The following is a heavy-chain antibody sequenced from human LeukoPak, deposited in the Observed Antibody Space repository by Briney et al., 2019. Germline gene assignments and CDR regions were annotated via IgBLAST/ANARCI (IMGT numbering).Heavy chain of an antibody. CDR1: GYAFSSYG. CDR3: ARDQYDSVWGSYRPYFDF. Sequence: ASVKVSCKASGYAFSSYGISWVRQAPGQGLEWMGSISPYTGDTKYAERLQDRVIMTTDTSTRTAYMELRSLTSDDTAVFYCARDQYDSVWGSYRPYFDFWGQGTLVTVSS. V-gene: IGHV1-18*04. D-gene: IGHD3-16*02. CDR2: ISPYTGDT. J-gene: IGHJ4*02.